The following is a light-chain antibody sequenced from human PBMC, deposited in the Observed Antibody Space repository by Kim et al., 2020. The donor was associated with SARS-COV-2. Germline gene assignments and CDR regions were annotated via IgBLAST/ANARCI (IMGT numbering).Light chain of an antibody. CDR2: GPS. J-gene: IGKJ1*01. Sequence: SPGEGAILSCRASQSVSSTYFAWYQQKPGQAPRLLIYGPSSRATGIPDRFSGSGSGTEFTLTISSLQSEDFAVYYCQQYNNWPLTFGQGTKVDIK. CDR3: QQYNNWPLT. V-gene: IGKV3D-15*01. CDR1: QSVSSTY.